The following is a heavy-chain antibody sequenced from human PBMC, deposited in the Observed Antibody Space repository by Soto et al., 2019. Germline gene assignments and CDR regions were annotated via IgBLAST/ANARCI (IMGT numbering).Heavy chain of an antibody. CDR2: MNPNSGNT. D-gene: IGHD3-3*01. V-gene: IGHV1-8*01. CDR1: GYTFTSYD. Sequence: ASVKVSCKASGYTFTSYDINWVRQATGQGLEWMGWMNPNSGNTGYAQKFQGRVTMTRNTSISTAYMELSSLRSEDTAVYYCARGVGDFWSGYYEYWFDPWGQGTLVTVSS. CDR3: ARGVGDFWSGYYEYWFDP. J-gene: IGHJ5*02.